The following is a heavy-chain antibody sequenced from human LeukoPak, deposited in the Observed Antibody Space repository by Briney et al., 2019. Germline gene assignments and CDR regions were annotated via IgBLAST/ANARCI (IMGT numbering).Heavy chain of an antibody. Sequence: GASVKVSCKASGGTFSSYAISWVRQAPGQGLEWMGGIIPIFGTANYAQKFQGRVTITADESTSTAYMGLSSLRSEDTAVYYCAREVEDGPLVVATNWGQGTLVTVSS. J-gene: IGHJ4*02. D-gene: IGHD3-22*01. CDR1: GGTFSSYA. CDR2: IIPIFGTA. V-gene: IGHV1-69*13. CDR3: AREVEDGPLVVATN.